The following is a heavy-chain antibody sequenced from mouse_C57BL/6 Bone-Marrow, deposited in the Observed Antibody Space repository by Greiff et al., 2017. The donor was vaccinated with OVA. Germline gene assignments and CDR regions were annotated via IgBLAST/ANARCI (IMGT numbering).Heavy chain of an antibody. CDR3: ARSSYFAVAMDY. J-gene: IGHJ4*01. CDR2: INPNYGTT. CDR1: GYSFTDYN. V-gene: IGHV1-39*01. Sequence: VQLKESGPELVKPGASVKISCKASGYSFTDYNMNWVKQSNGKSLEWIGVINPNYGTTSYNQKFKGKATLTVDQSSSTAYMQLNSLTSEDSAVYDCARSSYFAVAMDYWGQGTSVTVSS. D-gene: IGHD6-1*01.